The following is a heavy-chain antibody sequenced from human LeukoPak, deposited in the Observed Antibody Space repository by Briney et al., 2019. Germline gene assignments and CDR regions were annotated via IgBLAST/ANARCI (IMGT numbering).Heavy chain of an antibody. Sequence: GRSLRLSCAASGFTFSSYAMHWVRQAPGKGLEWVAVISYDGSNKYYADSVKGRFTISRDNSKNTLYLQMNSLRAEDMAVYYCARDMSDYAGHGQSGPFDYWGQGTLVTVSS. V-gene: IGHV3-30*01. D-gene: IGHD3-16*01. CDR3: ARDMSDYAGHGQSGPFDY. CDR2: ISYDGSNK. J-gene: IGHJ4*02. CDR1: GFTFSSYA.